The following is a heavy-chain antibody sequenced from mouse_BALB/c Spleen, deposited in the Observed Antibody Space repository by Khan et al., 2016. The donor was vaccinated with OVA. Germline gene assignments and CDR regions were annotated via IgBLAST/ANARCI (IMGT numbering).Heavy chain of an antibody. CDR2: ISYSGSS. CDR3: SRHSSGHWYFDD. V-gene: IGHV3-2*02. J-gene: IGHJ1*01. Sequence: EVQLQESGPGLVKPSQSLSLTCTVTGYSITSDYAWNWIRQFPGNKLEWMGYISYSGSSSYNQSLKSRISITRDTSKNQFFLQLNSVTTEDTAAYYCSRHSSGHWYFDDWGAGTTVTVSS. CDR1: GYSITSDYA.